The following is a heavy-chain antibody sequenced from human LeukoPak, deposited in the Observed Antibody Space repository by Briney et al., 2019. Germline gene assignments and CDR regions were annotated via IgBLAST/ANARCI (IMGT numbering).Heavy chain of an antibody. CDR2: IYHSGST. J-gene: IGHJ4*02. V-gene: IGHV4-38-2*02. CDR3: ARDAGGYDYGRPFDY. Sequence: SETLSLTCTVSGYSISSGYYWGWIRQPPGKGLEWIGSIYHSGSTYYNPSLKSRVTISVDTSKNQFSLKLSSVSAADTAVYYCARDAGGYDYGRPFDYWGQGTVVTVSS. D-gene: IGHD5-12*01. CDR1: GYSISSGYY.